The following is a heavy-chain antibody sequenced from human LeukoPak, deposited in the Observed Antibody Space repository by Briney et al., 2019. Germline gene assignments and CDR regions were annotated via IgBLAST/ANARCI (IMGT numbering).Heavy chain of an antibody. D-gene: IGHD1-26*01. Sequence: KCGESLKISCKGSENSFTSYWIGWVRQIPGKGLEWMGIIYPDDSDTRYSPSFKGQVTISADKSISTAYMQWSSLKASDTAMYYCARVHSQWDLNDAFDIWGQGTMVTVSS. CDR1: ENSFTSYW. CDR2: IYPDDSDT. V-gene: IGHV5-51*01. J-gene: IGHJ3*02. CDR3: ARVHSQWDLNDAFDI.